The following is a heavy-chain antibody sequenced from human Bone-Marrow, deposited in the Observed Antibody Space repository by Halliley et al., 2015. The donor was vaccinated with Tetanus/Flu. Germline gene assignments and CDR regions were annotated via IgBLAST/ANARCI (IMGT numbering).Heavy chain of an antibody. CDR2: ISSSGTTI. CDR3: ATLDGTSSLGSDY. CDR1: GFTFSSYE. V-gene: IGHV3-48*03. Sequence: AVSGFTFSSYEMNWVRQAPGKGLEWVSYISSSGTTIYYADSVKGRFTISRDNAKNSLYLQMNSLRSEDTAVYYCATLDGTSSLGSDYWGQGTLVTVSS. D-gene: IGHD3-10*01. J-gene: IGHJ4*02.